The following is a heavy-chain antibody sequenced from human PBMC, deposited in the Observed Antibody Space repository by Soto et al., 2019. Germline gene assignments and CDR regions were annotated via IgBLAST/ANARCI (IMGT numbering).Heavy chain of an antibody. J-gene: IGHJ4*02. D-gene: IGHD2-2*02. V-gene: IGHV3-74*01. CDR2: INSDESST. CDR3: ASSFTVPAAIGY. CDR1: GFTFSSYA. Sequence: PGGSLRLSCAASGFTFSSYAMSWVRQAPGKGLVWVSRINSDESSTTYADSVKGRFTISRDNAKNTLYLQMNSLGAEDSAVYYCASSFTVPAAIGYWGQGTLVTVSS.